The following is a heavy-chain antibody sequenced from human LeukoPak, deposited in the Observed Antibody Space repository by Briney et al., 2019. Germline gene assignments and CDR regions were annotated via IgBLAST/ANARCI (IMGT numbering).Heavy chain of an antibody. CDR2: MNPNSGNT. CDR1: GFTFTSYD. D-gene: IGHD1-1*01. CDR3: ARGVQGPLGDWFDP. Sequence: ASVKVSCKASGFTFTSYDINWVRQATGQGLEWMGWMNPNSGNTGYAQKFQGRVTMTRNTSISTAYMGLSSLRSEDTAVYYCARGVQGPLGDWFDPWGQGTLVTVSS. J-gene: IGHJ5*02. V-gene: IGHV1-8*01.